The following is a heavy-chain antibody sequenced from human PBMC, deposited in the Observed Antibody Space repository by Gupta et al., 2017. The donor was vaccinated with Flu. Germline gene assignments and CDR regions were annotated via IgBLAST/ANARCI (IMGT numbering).Heavy chain of an antibody. CDR3: ASGDGFPYFQH. V-gene: IGHV4-34*02. Sequence: QVQLQQWGAGLLKPSETLFLSCAVYGWSFSRYYLTWIRQPSGKGLEWIGEINHSGSTNYNPSLKSRVTVSVDPSKSQISLKLNSVTAADTGVYYCASGDGFPYFQHWGQGTLVTVSS. J-gene: IGHJ1*01. CDR2: INHSGST. CDR1: GWSFSRYY. D-gene: IGHD3-10*01.